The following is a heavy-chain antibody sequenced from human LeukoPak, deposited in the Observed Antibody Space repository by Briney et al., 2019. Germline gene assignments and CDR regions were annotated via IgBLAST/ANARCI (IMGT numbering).Heavy chain of an antibody. J-gene: IGHJ4*02. Sequence: ASVKVSCKASGYTFTGYYIHWVRQAPGQGLGWMGWMNPNSGGTNYVQNFQGRVTMTRDTSISTAYMELSRLRSDDTAVYYCTRLYFYDSSGNDYWGQGTLVTVSS. CDR3: TRLYFYDSSGNDY. CDR2: MNPNSGGT. CDR1: GYTFTGYY. V-gene: IGHV1-2*02. D-gene: IGHD3-22*01.